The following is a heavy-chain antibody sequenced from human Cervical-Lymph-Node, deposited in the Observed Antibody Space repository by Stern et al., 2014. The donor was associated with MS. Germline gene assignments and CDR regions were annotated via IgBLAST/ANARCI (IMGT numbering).Heavy chain of an antibody. CDR1: GFTFSSYW. J-gene: IGHJ4*02. Sequence: EVQLVQSGGGLVQPGGSLRLSCAASGFTFSSYWMHWVRQAPGKGLVWVSRINSDGSSTTYADSVKGRFTISRDNAKNTLYLQMNSLRAEDTAVYYCARDWGSASLLFDYWGQGTLVTVSS. V-gene: IGHV3-74*01. CDR3: ARDWGSASLLFDY. CDR2: INSDGSST. D-gene: IGHD3-16*01.